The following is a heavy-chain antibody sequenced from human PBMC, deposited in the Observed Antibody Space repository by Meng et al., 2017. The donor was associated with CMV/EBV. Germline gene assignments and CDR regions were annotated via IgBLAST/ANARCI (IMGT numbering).Heavy chain of an antibody. CDR3: AHRGRIAAAGTDWFDP. CDR2: IYWDDDK. CDR1: GFSLSTSGVG. V-gene: IGHV2-5*02. J-gene: IGHJ5*02. D-gene: IGHD6-13*01. Sequence: PLKESGPPLVKPTQTLTLPCTFSGFSLSTSGVGVGWIRQPPGKALEWLALIYWDDDKRYSPSLKSRLTITKDTSKNQVVLTMTNMDPVDTATYYCAHRGRIAAAGTDWFDPWGQGTLVTVSS.